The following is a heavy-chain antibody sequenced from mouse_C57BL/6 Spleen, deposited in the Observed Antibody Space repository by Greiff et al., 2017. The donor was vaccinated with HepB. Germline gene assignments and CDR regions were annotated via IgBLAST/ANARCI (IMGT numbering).Heavy chain of an antibody. CDR3: AREGGNPYFDY. D-gene: IGHD2-1*01. J-gene: IGHJ2*01. Sequence: QVQLKQPGAELVKPGASVKLSCKASGYTFTSYWMQWVKQRPGQGLEWIGEIDPSDSYTNYNQKFKGKATLTVDTSSSTAYMQLSSLTSEDSAVYYCAREGGNPYFDYWGQGTTLTVSS. CDR2: IDPSDSYT. V-gene: IGHV1-50*01. CDR1: GYTFTSYW.